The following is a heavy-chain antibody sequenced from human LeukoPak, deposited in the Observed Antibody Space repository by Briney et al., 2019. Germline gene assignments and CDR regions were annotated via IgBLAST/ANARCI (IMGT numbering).Heavy chain of an antibody. CDR1: GYTFTSYA. Sequence: ASVKVSCKASGYTFTSYAMNWVRQAPGQGLEWMEWINTNTGNPTYAQGFTGRFVYPLYTSVSTAYLQISSLKAEDTAVYYCAREGLVVPPFGFDPWGQGTLVTVSS. CDR3: AREGLVVPPFGFDP. J-gene: IGHJ5*02. V-gene: IGHV7-4-1*02. D-gene: IGHD2-21*01. CDR2: INTNTGNP.